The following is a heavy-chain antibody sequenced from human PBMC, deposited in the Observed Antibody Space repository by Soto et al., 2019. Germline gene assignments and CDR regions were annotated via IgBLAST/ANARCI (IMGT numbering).Heavy chain of an antibody. J-gene: IGHJ5*02. CDR2: ISYDGSNT. Sequence: GGSLRLSCAASGLTFSSYGMHWVRQAPGKGLEWVAVISYDGSNTYYADSVKGRFTISRDNSKNTLYLQMNSLRAEDTAVYYFAKDLDYDSSGYHPLRWFDPWGQGTLVTVFS. CDR1: GLTFSSYG. D-gene: IGHD3-22*01. CDR3: AKDLDYDSSGYHPLRWFDP. V-gene: IGHV3-30*18.